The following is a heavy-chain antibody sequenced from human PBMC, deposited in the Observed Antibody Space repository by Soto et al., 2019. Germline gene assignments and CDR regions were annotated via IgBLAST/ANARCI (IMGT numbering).Heavy chain of an antibody. D-gene: IGHD5-12*01. J-gene: IGHJ5*02. Sequence: QVQLQQSGPGLVKPSQTLSLTCAISGDSVSSNTASWNWIRQSPSRGLEWLGRTYFRSKWYNDYAVSVKSRIFINPDTSNNQFSLHLNSVTPEDTAVYFCSKGDNLGPKTGYAFDPWGQGIMVTVSS. V-gene: IGHV6-1*01. CDR2: TYFRSKWYN. CDR3: SKGDNLGPKTGYAFDP. CDR1: GDSVSSNTAS.